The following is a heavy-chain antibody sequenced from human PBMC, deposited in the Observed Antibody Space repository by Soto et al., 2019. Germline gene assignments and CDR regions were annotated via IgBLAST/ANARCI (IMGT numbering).Heavy chain of an antibody. CDR1: GFIFSNYG. D-gene: IGHD2-15*01. J-gene: IGHJ4*02. CDR3: AREGVVDGSQDG. V-gene: IGHV3-33*01. Sequence: GGSLILSCASSGFIFSNYGIHWVRQAPGKGLEWVALIWYDGSNKYYADSVKGRFIVSRDNTNNTVYLQLNRLTADDTAMYYCAREGVVDGSQDGWGPGTLVT. CDR2: IWYDGSNK.